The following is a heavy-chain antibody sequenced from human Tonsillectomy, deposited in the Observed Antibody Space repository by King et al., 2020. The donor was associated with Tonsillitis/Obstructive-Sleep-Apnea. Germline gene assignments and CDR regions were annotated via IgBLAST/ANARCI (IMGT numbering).Heavy chain of an antibody. J-gene: IGHJ4*02. CDR3: ARYVGYSGCAFPNYFDY. D-gene: IGHD6-13*01. CDR2: IYPVDSDT. Sequence: QLVQPGAEVKKPGESLKISCKGSGYSFTSYWIGWVRQMPGKGLEWMGIIYPVDSDTRYTPSFQDKLTISTDKSISTPYLQWSSLKASDTAMYYCARYVGYSGCAFPNYFDYWGQGTLVTVSS. V-gene: IGHV5-51*01. CDR1: GYSFTSYW.